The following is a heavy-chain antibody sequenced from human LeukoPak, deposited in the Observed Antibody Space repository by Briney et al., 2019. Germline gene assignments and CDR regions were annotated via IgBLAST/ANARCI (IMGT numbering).Heavy chain of an antibody. Sequence: SETLSLTCTVSGGSISSYYWSWIRQPAGKGLEWIGRIYTSGSTYYNPSLKSRVTISVDTSKNQFSLKLSSVTAADTAVYYCARVGYYYDSSGPNNWFDPWGQGTLVTVSS. J-gene: IGHJ5*02. V-gene: IGHV4-4*07. D-gene: IGHD3-22*01. CDR2: IYTSGST. CDR3: ARVGYYYDSSGPNNWFDP. CDR1: GGSISSYY.